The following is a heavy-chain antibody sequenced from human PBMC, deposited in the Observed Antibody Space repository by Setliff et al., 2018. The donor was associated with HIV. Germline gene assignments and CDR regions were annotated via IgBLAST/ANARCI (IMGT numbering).Heavy chain of an antibody. J-gene: IGHJ4*02. V-gene: IGHV3-30*04. Sequence: PGGSLRLSCAASGFTFSSYAMHWVRQAPGKGLEWVAVISYDGSNKYYADSVKGRFTISRDNSKNTLYLQMNSLRTEDTAVYYCARDPPWNYDSSGYPYYFDYWGQGTLVTVSS. D-gene: IGHD3-22*01. CDR2: ISYDGSNK. CDR1: GFTFSSYA. CDR3: ARDPPWNYDSSGYPYYFDY.